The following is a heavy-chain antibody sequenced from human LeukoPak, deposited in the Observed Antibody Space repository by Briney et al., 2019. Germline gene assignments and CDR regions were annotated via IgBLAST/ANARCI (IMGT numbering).Heavy chain of an antibody. V-gene: IGHV3-30*02. CDR2: IGYDGTDK. J-gene: IGHJ4*02. CDR1: GFTFSYYG. CDR3: ARDGYDFWSDYPTTLDY. D-gene: IGHD3-3*01. Sequence: GGSLRLSCAASGFTFSYYGMHWVRQAPGKGLEWVTFIGYDGTDKYYADSVKGRFTISRDNSENTLSLHMNSLRAEDTAVYYCARDGYDFWSDYPTTLDYWGQGTLVTVSS.